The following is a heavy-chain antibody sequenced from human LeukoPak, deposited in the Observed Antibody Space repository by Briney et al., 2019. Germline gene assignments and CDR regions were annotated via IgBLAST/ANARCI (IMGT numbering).Heavy chain of an antibody. V-gene: IGHV3-7*03. CDR1: GFTFSSYW. CDR3: ARDRGIAGAGTHYFDY. D-gene: IGHD6-19*01. Sequence: PGGTLRLSCAASGFTFSSYWMSWVRQAPGKGLEWVANIKQDGSEKYYVDSVKGRFTISRDNAKNSLYLQMNSLRAEDTAVYYCARDRGIAGAGTHYFDYWGQGTLVTVSS. J-gene: IGHJ4*02. CDR2: IKQDGSEK.